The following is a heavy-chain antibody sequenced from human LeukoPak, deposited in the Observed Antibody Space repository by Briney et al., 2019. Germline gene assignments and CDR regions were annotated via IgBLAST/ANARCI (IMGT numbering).Heavy chain of an antibody. CDR3: ARARPGSWYVDY. CDR2: ISSGSSTI. J-gene: IGHJ4*02. Sequence: GGSLRLSCAASGFTFSSYSMNWVRQAPGKGLEWVSYISSGSSTIYYADSVKGRFTISRDNAKNSLYLQMNSLRAEDTAVYYCARARPGSWYVDYWGQGTLVTVSS. V-gene: IGHV3-48*04. CDR1: GFTFSSYS. D-gene: IGHD6-13*01.